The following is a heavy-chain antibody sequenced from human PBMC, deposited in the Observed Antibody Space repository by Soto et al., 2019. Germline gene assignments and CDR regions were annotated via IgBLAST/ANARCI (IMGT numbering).Heavy chain of an antibody. CDR1: GFTFSTYT. J-gene: IGHJ6*02. V-gene: IGHV3-21*01. CDR3: ARGANDFWSGYFHYYYYGMDV. Sequence: GGSLRLSCAASGFTFSTYTMNWVRQAPGKGLEWVSSSSTSRSYIYYADSVKGRFTISRDNAKNSLYLQMNSLRAEDTAVYYCARGANDFWSGYFHYYYYGMDVWGQGTTVTVSS. D-gene: IGHD3-3*01. CDR2: SSTSRSYI.